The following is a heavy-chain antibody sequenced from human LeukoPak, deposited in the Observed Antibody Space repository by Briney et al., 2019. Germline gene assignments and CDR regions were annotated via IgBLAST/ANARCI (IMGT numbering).Heavy chain of an antibody. D-gene: IGHD3-10*01. CDR2: IYYRGST. J-gene: IGHJ4*02. CDR3: ARDRSGSGSYYDY. CDR1: GGSISSSSYY. Sequence: SETLSLTCTVSGGSISSSSYYWGWIRQPPGKGLEWIGSIYYRGSTYYNPSLKSRVTISVDTSKNQFSLKLSSVTAADTAVYYCARDRSGSGSYYDYWGQGTLVTVSS. V-gene: IGHV4-39*07.